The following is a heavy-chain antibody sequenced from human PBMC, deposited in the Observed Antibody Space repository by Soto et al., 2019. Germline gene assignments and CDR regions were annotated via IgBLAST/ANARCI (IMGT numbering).Heavy chain of an antibody. J-gene: IGHJ4*02. V-gene: IGHV4-59*08. CDR2: IYLGGSI. CDR3: ARGSYYYDSSGYYHY. CDR1: GASISSYY. D-gene: IGHD3-22*01. Sequence: PSGTLSLTCSVSGASISSYYYTWIRQTPGKGLEWIGYIYLGGSINYNPSLKSRVTISVDTSKNQFSLKLSSVTAADTAVYYCARGSYYYDSSGYYHYWGQGTLVTVSS.